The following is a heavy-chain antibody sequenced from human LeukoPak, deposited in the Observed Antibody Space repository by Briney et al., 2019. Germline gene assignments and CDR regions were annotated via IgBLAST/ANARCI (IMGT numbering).Heavy chain of an antibody. V-gene: IGHV3-21*04. CDR3: ARDGATLLYYDSSGYLH. D-gene: IGHD3-22*01. J-gene: IGHJ4*02. CDR2: ISSSSSYI. CDR1: GFTSSSYS. Sequence: GGSLRLSCAASGFTSSSYSMNWVRQTPGKGLEWVSSISSSSSYIYYADSVKGRFTISRDNAKNSLYLQMNSLRAEDTAVYYCARDGATLLYYDSSGYLHWGQGTLVTVSS.